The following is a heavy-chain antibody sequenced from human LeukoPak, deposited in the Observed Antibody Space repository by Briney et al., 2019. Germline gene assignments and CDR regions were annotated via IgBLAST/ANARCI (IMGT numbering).Heavy chain of an antibody. CDR3: ARAYRNSAWFDLNY. CDR1: GLTLSNYA. V-gene: IGHV3-30*04. CDR2: ISYDGTTE. D-gene: IGHD3-10*01. J-gene: IGHJ4*02. Sequence: GRSLRLSRVASGLTLSNYAMHAVRQAPRKGLEWVAVISYDGTTEYYEDSVKGRFTISRDNSRDTLYLQMSSLRAEDTPVYYCARAYRNSAWFDLNYWGQGTLVTVSS.